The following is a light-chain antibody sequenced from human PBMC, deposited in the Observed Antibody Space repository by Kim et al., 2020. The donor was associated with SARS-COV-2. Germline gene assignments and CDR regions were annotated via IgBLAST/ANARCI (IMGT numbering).Light chain of an antibody. Sequence: VSPGERVTLSCRSTKRVNDNLAWYQQKPGQPPRLLVYGGSVTPTYIPARFSGSGSKTEYTLTVTSPQSEDFAIYYCQQYDEWPWTFGQGTKVDIK. CDR2: GGS. V-gene: IGKV3-15*01. J-gene: IGKJ1*01. CDR1: KRVNDN. CDR3: QQYDEWPWT.